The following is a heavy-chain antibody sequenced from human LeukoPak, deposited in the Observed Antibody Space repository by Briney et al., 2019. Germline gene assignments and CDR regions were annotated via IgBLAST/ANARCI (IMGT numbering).Heavy chain of an antibody. D-gene: IGHD6-19*01. Sequence: SETLSLTCTVSDVSISSNNYYWGWIRQPPGKGLEWIGSRFYSGSTYYNPSLKSRVTVSVDTSKNQFFLRLNSVTAADTAVYHCARHLAVAGTNYNWFDRWGQGTQVTVSS. CDR1: DVSISSNNYY. CDR2: RFYSGST. CDR3: ARHLAVAGTNYNWFDR. J-gene: IGHJ5*02. V-gene: IGHV4-39*01.